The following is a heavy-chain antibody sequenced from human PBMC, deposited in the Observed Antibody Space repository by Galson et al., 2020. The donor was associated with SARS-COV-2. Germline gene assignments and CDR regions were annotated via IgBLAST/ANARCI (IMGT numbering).Heavy chain of an antibody. Sequence: GESLKISCAASGFTFSNACMSWVRQAPGKGLEWVGHMKSRADGGTTEYAAPVKGRFTISRDDSQNTLYLQMNSLKTEDTAMYYCTTGVWIQLWLADYWGQGTLVTVSS. V-gene: IGHV3-15*01. D-gene: IGHD5-18*01. CDR1: GFTFSNAC. CDR3: TTGVWIQLWLADY. J-gene: IGHJ4*02. CDR2: MKSRADGGTT.